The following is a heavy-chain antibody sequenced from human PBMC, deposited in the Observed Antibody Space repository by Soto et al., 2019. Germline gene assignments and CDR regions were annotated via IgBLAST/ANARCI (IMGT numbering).Heavy chain of an antibody. CDR3: ARDRSIAAADPFDY. D-gene: IGHD6-13*01. J-gene: IGHJ4*02. CDR1: GFTFSSYA. Sequence: TLRLSCAASGFTFSSYAIHWVRQAPGKGLEWVTVTSYDGSNKYYADSVRGRFTISRDNSKNTLYLQMNSLRAEDTAVYYCARDRSIAAADPFDYWGQGTLVTVSS. CDR2: TSYDGSNK. V-gene: IGHV3-30*04.